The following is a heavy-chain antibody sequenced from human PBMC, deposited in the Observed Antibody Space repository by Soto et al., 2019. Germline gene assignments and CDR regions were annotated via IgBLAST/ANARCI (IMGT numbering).Heavy chain of an antibody. J-gene: IGHJ4*02. CDR1: GGTFSSYT. V-gene: IGHV1-69*08. CDR3: ARDRKGGSYFAY. D-gene: IGHD3-16*01. Sequence: QVQLVQSGAEVKKPGSSVKVSCKASGGTFSSYTISWVRQAPGQGLEWMGRIIPILGIANYAQKFQGRVTITADKSTSTAYMGLSSLRSEDTAVYYCARDRKGGSYFAYWGQGTLVTVSS. CDR2: IIPILGIA.